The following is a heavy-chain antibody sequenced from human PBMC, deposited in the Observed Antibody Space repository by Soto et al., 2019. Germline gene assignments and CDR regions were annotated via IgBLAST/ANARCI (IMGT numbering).Heavy chain of an antibody. Sequence: PSETLSLTCTVSGGSISSGGYYWSWVRQHPGKGLEWIGYIYYSGSTYYNTSLKSRVTISVDTSKNQFYLKLSSVTAADTAVYYCARGRYSSSSHFDYWGQGTLVTVSS. CDR3: ARGRYSSSSHFDY. V-gene: IGHV4-31*03. CDR2: IYYSGST. D-gene: IGHD6-6*01. CDR1: GGSISSGGYY. J-gene: IGHJ4*02.